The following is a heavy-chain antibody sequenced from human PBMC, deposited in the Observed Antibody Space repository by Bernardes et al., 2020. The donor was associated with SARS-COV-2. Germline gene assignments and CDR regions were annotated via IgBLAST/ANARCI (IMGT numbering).Heavy chain of an antibody. CDR2: IYWDDDQ. D-gene: IGHD3-22*01. CDR3: AHRASFYDDDDFYYSGFDY. CDR1: WFSLSPAGVG. J-gene: IGHJ4*02. V-gene: IGHV2-5*02. Sequence: SGNTLWKPTQTLTLTCPFSWFSLSPAGVGVAWIRQPPGKALEWLALIYWDDDQRYSPSLRSRLTITKDTSKSQVVLAMTNMDPVDTATYFCAHRASFYDDDDFYYSGFDYWGQGTLVTVSS.